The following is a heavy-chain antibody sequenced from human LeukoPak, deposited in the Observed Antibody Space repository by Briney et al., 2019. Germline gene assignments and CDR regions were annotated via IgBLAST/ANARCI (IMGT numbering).Heavy chain of an antibody. V-gene: IGHV4-31*03. CDR1: GGSISSGGYY. Sequence: PSETLSLTCTVAGGSISSGGYYWSWIRQHPGKGLEWIGYIYSSSSNEYNPSLNSRFTMSVDTSKNPSSLKLSSVTAADMAVYYCASADYDMAFDIWGQGTMVTVSS. CDR3: ASADYDMAFDI. J-gene: IGHJ3*02. D-gene: IGHD3-9*01. CDR2: IYSSSSN.